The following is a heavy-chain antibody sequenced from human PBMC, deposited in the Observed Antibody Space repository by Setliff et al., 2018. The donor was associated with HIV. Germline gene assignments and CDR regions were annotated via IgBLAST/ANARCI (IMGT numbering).Heavy chain of an antibody. J-gene: IGHJ4*02. CDR2: IKSKTDGGTA. CDR3: TTGTRLVD. Sequence: LRLSCLASGMTFSDAWMTWVRQAPGKGLEWVGRIKSKTDGGTADYAAPVKGRFTISRDDSKNTLYLQMNSLKIEDTAVYYCTTGTRLVDWGQGALVTVSS. V-gene: IGHV3-15*01. CDR1: GMTFSDAW. D-gene: IGHD2-21*01.